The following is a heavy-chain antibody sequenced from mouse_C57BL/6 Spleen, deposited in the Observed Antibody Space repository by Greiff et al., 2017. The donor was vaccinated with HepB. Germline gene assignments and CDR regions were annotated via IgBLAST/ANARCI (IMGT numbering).Heavy chain of an antibody. V-gene: IGHV5-4*01. CDR1: GFTFSSYA. CDR2: ISDGGSYT. Sequence: EVKLVESGGGLVKPGGSLKLSCAASGFTFSSYAMSWVRQTPEKRLEWVATISDGGSYTYYPDNVKGRFTISRDNAKNNLYLQMSHLKPEDTAMYYCARDGGYGYLFAYWGQGTLVTVSA. D-gene: IGHD2-2*01. J-gene: IGHJ3*01. CDR3: ARDGGYGYLFAY.